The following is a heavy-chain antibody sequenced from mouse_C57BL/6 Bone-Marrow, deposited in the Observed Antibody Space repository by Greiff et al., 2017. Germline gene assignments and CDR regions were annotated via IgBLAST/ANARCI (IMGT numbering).Heavy chain of an antibody. CDR3: AAITTVVEGGYFDV. Sequence: VQRVESGAELVKPGASVKISCKASGYAFSSYWMNWVKQRPGKGLEWIGQIYPGDGDTNYNGKFKGKATLTADKSSSTAYMQLSSLTSEDSAVYFCAAITTVVEGGYFDVWGTGTTVTVSS. V-gene: IGHV1-80*01. CDR2: IYPGDGDT. J-gene: IGHJ1*03. D-gene: IGHD1-1*01. CDR1: GYAFSSYW.